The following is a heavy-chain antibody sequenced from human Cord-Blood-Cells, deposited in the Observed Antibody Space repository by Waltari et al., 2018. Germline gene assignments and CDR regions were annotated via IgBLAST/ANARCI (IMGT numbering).Heavy chain of an antibody. CDR3: ATSPREYSSSYDAFDI. Sequence: QVQLVQSGAEVKKPGASVKVSCKVSGYTLTELSMQRVRQAPGKGLEWMGGFDPEDGETIYAQKFQGRVTMTEDTSTDTAYMELSSLRSEDTAVYYCATSPREYSSSYDAFDIWGQGTMVTVSS. CDR1: GYTLTELS. D-gene: IGHD6-6*01. V-gene: IGHV1-24*01. J-gene: IGHJ3*02. CDR2: FDPEDGET.